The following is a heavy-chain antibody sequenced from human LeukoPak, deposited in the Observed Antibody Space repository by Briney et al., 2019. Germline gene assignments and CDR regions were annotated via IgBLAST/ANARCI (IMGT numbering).Heavy chain of an antibody. D-gene: IGHD2-21*02. V-gene: IGHV3-9*01. CDR2: ISWNSGSI. Sequence: PGGSLRLSCAASGFTFDDYAMHWVRQVSGKGLEWVSGISWNSGSIDYADSVKGRFTISRDNAKNSLYLQMNSLRAEDTALYYCAKSKVVTTIPYYFDYWGQGTLVTVSS. CDR3: AKSKVVTTIPYYFDY. CDR1: GFTFDDYA. J-gene: IGHJ4*02.